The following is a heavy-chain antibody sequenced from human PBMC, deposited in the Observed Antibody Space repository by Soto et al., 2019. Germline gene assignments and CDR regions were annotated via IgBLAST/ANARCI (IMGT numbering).Heavy chain of an antibody. J-gene: IGHJ4*02. D-gene: IGHD3-16*01. Sequence: QVQLVQSGAEVKKPGASVKVSCKASGYTFTNFGISWVRQAPGQGLEWMGWISAYNGNTNYAQNFQGRVNMTTDTSPSTAYMELRSLRSGDTAVYYCARGGTPIDYWCQGTLVTVYS. CDR1: GYTFTNFG. CDR2: ISAYNGNT. V-gene: IGHV1-18*01. CDR3: ARGGTPIDY.